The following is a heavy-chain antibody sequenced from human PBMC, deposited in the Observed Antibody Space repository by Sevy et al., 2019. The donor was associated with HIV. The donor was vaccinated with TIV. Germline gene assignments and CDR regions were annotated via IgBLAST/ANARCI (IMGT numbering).Heavy chain of an antibody. J-gene: IGHJ4*02. CDR3: VIGDTPRLTGSGTRLKDQSLNYFHF. D-gene: IGHD2-2*01. CDR2: FVPEDGEI. V-gene: IGHV1-24*01. Sequence: ASVKVSCKVPGYTLSEVSMHWVRQAPGKGLEWMGGFVPEDGEIVYEQKLQGRDTVDEDTLADTAYLEVTNLTSEDTATYFCVIGDTPRLTGSGTRLKDQSLNYFHFWGQGTLVTVSS. CDR1: GYTLSEVS.